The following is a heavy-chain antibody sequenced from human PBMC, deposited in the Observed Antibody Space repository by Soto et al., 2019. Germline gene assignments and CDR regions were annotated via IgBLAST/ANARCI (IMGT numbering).Heavy chain of an antibody. D-gene: IGHD6-13*01. CDR3: AREPEGVAAAFGKYFQH. J-gene: IGHJ1*01. Sequence: EVQLVESGGGLVQPGGSLSLSCAASGFTFSSYWMSWVRQAPGKGLEWVANIKQDGSEKYYVDSVKGRFTISRDNAKNSLYLQMNSLRAEDTAVYYCAREPEGVAAAFGKYFQHWGQGTLVTVSS. V-gene: IGHV3-7*01. CDR1: GFTFSSYW. CDR2: IKQDGSEK.